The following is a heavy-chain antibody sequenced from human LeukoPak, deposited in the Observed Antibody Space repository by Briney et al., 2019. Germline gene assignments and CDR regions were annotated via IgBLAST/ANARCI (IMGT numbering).Heavy chain of an antibody. D-gene: IGHD3-9*01. Sequence: SVKVSCKASGGTFSSYAISLVRQAPGQGLEWMGGIIPISGTANYAQKFQGRVTITTDESTSTAYMELSSLRSEDTAVYYCARGGHDILTGYYFPLVYWGQGTLVTVSS. J-gene: IGHJ4*02. CDR2: IIPISGTA. CDR3: ARGGHDILTGYYFPLVY. V-gene: IGHV1-69*05. CDR1: GGTFSSYA.